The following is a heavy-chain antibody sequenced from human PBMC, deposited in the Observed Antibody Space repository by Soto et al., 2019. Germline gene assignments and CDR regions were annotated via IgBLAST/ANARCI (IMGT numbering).Heavy chain of an antibody. CDR3: ASENYYDSSGYRLPYYFDY. J-gene: IGHJ4*02. Sequence: ASVKVSCKASGGTFSSYTISWVRQAPGQGLEWMGRIIPILGIANYAQKFQGRVTITADKSTSTAYMELSSLRSEDTAVYYCASENYYDSSGYRLPYYFDYWGQGTLVTVS. D-gene: IGHD3-22*01. CDR2: IIPILGIA. CDR1: GGTFSSYT. V-gene: IGHV1-69*02.